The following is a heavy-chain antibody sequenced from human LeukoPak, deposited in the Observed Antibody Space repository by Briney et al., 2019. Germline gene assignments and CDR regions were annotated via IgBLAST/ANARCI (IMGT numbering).Heavy chain of an antibody. J-gene: IGHJ4*02. D-gene: IGHD2-2*01. CDR2: IYHSGGT. V-gene: IGHV4-30-2*01. CDR3: AKAGIGDWRYCSSTSCSRYFDY. Sequence: SETLSLTCSVSGGSIYGSGWHWSWLRQAPGKGLEWIGYIYHSGGTYISPPLTSRVSISVDRFNNQFFLYLNFATDADTAVYYCAKAGIGDWRYCSSTSCSRYFDYWGQGTLVTVSS. CDR1: GGSIYGSGWH.